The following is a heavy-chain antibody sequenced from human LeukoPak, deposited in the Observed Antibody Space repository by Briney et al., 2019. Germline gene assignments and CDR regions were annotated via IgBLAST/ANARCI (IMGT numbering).Heavy chain of an antibody. CDR2: INHSGSS. J-gene: IGHJ4*02. V-gene: IGHV4-34*01. CDR3: ARRSQDFDF. CDR1: GGSFSFYY. Sequence: SETLSLTCAVDGGSFSFYYWSWIRQTPGKGLEWIGEINHSGSSNYNPYLKIRVTISVDTSKNQFSLKLTSVTAADTAVYYCARRSQDFDFWGQGILVTVSA.